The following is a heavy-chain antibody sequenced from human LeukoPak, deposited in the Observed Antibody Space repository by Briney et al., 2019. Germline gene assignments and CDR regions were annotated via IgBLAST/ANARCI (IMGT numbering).Heavy chain of an antibody. CDR3: ARVTPDYARWFDP. CDR2: VIPILATS. CDR1: GGTLSSYG. V-gene: IGHV1-69*13. D-gene: IGHD4-17*01. Sequence: SVKVSCKASGGTLSSYGITWVRQAPGQGLEWMGGVIPILATSNYAEKFQGGVTITADESTSTAYMELSSLRPEDTAVYYCARVTPDYARWFDPWGQGTLVTVSS. J-gene: IGHJ5*02.